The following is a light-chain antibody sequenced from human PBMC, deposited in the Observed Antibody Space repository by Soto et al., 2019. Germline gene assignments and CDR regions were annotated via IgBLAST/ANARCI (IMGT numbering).Light chain of an antibody. J-gene: IGKJ1*01. V-gene: IGKV1-5*03. CDR3: QQYHAFPGT. CDR1: QSINSW. Sequence: DIQMTQSPSTLSASIGDRVTITCRASQSINSWLAWHQQKPGKAPKLLFYKASYLEGGVPSRFSGSASGTEFTLTISSLQPDDFASYYCQQYHAFPGTFGQGTRVEIK. CDR2: KAS.